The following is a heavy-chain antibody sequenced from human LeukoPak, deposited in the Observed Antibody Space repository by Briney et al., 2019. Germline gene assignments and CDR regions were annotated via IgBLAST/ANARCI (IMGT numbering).Heavy chain of an antibody. J-gene: IGHJ4*02. CDR3: ARDQGTIFGVVINLYDY. CDR2: ISYDGSNK. D-gene: IGHD3-3*01. V-gene: IGHV3-30*04. Sequence: GGSLRLSCAASGFTFSSHTMHWVRQAPGKGLEWVALISYDGSNKYYADSVKGRFTISRDTSKNTLYLQMNSLRAEDTAVYYCARDQGTIFGVVINLYDYWGQGTLVTVSS. CDR1: GFTFSSHT.